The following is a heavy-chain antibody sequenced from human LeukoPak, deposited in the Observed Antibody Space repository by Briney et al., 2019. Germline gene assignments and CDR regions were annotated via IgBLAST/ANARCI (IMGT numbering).Heavy chain of an antibody. CDR2: TIPIFGTA. Sequence: PRASVKVSCKASGGTFSSYAISWVRQAPGQGLEWMGRTIPIFGTANYAQKFQGRVTITADKSTSTAYMELSSLRSEDTAVYYCARGGEGGYSSSWYHGYWGQGTLVTVSS. D-gene: IGHD6-13*01. V-gene: IGHV1-69*06. CDR3: ARGGEGGYSSSWYHGY. CDR1: GGTFSSYA. J-gene: IGHJ4*02.